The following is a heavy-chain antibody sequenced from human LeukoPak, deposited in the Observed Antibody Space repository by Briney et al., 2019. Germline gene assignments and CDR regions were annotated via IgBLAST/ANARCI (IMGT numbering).Heavy chain of an antibody. D-gene: IGHD3-10*01. Sequence: GGSLRLSCAASGFTFSNYWMTWVRQAPGKGLGWVASIKQDGSEKYYVDSVKGRFTFSRDNAKNSLYLQMDSLRAEDTAIYYCARDMSAGADTGSSFYYWGQGALVTVSS. V-gene: IGHV3-7*03. CDR3: ARDMSAGADTGSSFYY. J-gene: IGHJ4*02. CDR1: GFTFSNYW. CDR2: IKQDGSEK.